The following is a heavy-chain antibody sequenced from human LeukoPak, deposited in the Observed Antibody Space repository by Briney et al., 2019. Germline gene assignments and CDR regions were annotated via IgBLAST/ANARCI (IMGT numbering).Heavy chain of an antibody. Sequence: GASVTVSCKASGYMFTDFGIGWVRQAPGQGLEWMGWISTNNGNTDYTERFRGRVTMTRDTSTNTAYLELRSLTSDDTARYFCARAGVRGPGGRYFGPMSDFWGQGTLVTVSS. J-gene: IGHJ4*02. D-gene: IGHD3-9*01. CDR3: ARAGVRGPGGRYFGPMSDF. V-gene: IGHV1-18*01. CDR1: GYMFTDFG. CDR2: ISTNNGNT.